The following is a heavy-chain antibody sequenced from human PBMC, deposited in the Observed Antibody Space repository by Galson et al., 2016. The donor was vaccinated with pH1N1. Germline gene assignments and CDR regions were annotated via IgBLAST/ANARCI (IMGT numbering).Heavy chain of an antibody. J-gene: IGHJ4*02. V-gene: IGHV3-9*01. CDR3: AKDIGYFWNYFDY. CDR2: ISWNRGSI. Sequence: SLRLSCAASGFTFDDYAMHWVRQAPGKGLEWVSGISWNRGSIGYADSVKGRFTISRDNAKNSLFLQMNSLRAEDTAFYYCAKDIGYFWNYFDYWGQGTLVTVSS. D-gene: IGHD1-20*01. CDR1: GFTFDDYA.